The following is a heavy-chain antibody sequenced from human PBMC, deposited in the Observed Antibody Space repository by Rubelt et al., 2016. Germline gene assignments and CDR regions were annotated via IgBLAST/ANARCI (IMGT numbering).Heavy chain of an antibody. CDR2: ISGSGGST. CDR3: AKSLVGHCSNGVCYSITNYYYYGMDV. V-gene: IGHV3-23*01. D-gene: IGHD2-8*01. CDR1: GFTFSSYA. J-gene: IGHJ6*02. Sequence: GGGLVQPGGSLRLSCAASGFTFSSYAMSWVRQAPGKGLEWVSVISGSGGSTDYADSVKGRFTISRDNSKNTLYLQMNSLRAEDMAVYYCAKSLVGHCSNGVCYSITNYYYYGMDVWGQGTTVTVSS.